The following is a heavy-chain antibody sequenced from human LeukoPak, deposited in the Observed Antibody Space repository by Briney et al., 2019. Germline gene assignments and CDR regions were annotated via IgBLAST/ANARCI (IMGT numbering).Heavy chain of an antibody. CDR3: AHGEGDSSSWSYYFDY. D-gene: IGHD6-13*01. V-gene: IGHV1-69*01. CDR1: GGTFSSYA. CDR2: IIPIFGTA. J-gene: IGHJ4*02. Sequence: GASVKVSCKASGGTFSSYAISWVRQAPGQGLEWMGGIIPIFGTANYAQKFQGRVTITADESTSTAYVELSSLRSEDTAVYYCAHGEGDSSSWSYYFDYWGQGTLVTVSS.